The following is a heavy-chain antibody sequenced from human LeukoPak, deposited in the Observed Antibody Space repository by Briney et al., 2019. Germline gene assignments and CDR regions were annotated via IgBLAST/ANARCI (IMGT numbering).Heavy chain of an antibody. Sequence: ASVKVPCKASGYTFTGYYMHWVRQAPGQGLEWMGWINPNSGGTNYAQKFQGRVTMTRDTSISTAYMELSRLRSDDTAVYYCARVVVRRGYYYYYGMDVWGQGTTVTVSS. CDR1: GYTFTGYY. J-gene: IGHJ6*02. D-gene: IGHD3-22*01. CDR3: ARVVVRRGYYYYYGMDV. CDR2: INPNSGGT. V-gene: IGHV1-2*02.